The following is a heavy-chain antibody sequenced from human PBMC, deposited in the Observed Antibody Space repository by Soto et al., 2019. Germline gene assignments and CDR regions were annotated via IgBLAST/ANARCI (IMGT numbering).Heavy chain of an antibody. Sequence: PSETLSLTCTVSGDSIISSDFYWGWVRQPPGKGLEWIGSIFYLGSSYYNPSLKSRVTMSADTSKNQFSLRLRSVTAADTALYFCARHSLALRKNNWFDPWGQGIMVTVSS. CDR3: ARHSLALRKNNWFDP. CDR2: IFYLGSS. CDR1: GDSIISSDFY. J-gene: IGHJ5*02. D-gene: IGHD3-3*02. V-gene: IGHV4-39*01.